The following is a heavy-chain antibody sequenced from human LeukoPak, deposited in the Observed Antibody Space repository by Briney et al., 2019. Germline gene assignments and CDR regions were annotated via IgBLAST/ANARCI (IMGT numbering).Heavy chain of an antibody. V-gene: IGHV3-11*03. CDR2: ISGSSSYT. CDR3: ASSRTTTVTTYDY. D-gene: IGHD4-17*01. J-gene: IGHJ4*02. CDR1: GFTFSDYY. Sequence: GGSLRLSCAASGFTFSDYYMSWIRQAPAKGLEWVSYISGSSSYTNYADSVKGRFTISRDNAKNSLYLQMNSLRAEDTAVYYCASSRTTTVTTYDYWGQGTLVTVSS.